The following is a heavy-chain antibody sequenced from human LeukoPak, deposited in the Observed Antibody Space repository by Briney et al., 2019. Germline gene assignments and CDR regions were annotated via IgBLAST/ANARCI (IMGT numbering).Heavy chain of an antibody. V-gene: IGHV1-2*02. CDR2: INPNSGGT. CDR3: ARDKDTAMVGDY. Sequence: ASVKVSCKASGYTFTGHYMHWVRQDPGQGLEWMGWINPNSGGTNYAQNFQGRVTMTRDTSISSAYMELSSLRSDDTAVYYCARDKDTAMVGDYWGQGTLLTVSS. CDR1: GYTFTGHY. J-gene: IGHJ4*02. D-gene: IGHD5-18*01.